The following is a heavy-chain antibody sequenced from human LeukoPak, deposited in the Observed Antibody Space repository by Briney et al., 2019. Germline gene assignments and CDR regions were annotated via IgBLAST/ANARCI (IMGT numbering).Heavy chain of an antibody. CDR2: IYYSGST. CDR3: ARAKRYYYDTSGYYLYAFDI. J-gene: IGHJ3*02. D-gene: IGHD3-22*01. CDR1: GGSITSYY. V-gene: IGHV4-59*01. Sequence: SETLSLTCTVSGGSITSYYWSWIRQPPGKGLEWIGYIYYSGSTNYNPSLKSRVTISVDTSKNQFSLKLSSVTAADTAVYYCARAKRYYYDTSGYYLYAFDIWGQGTVVTVPS.